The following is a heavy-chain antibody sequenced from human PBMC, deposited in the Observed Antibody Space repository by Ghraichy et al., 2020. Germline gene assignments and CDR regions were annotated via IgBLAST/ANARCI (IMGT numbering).Heavy chain of an antibody. CDR3: TTYNARAFDN. CDR1: GFTFSGRW. Sequence: GGSLRLSCSASGFTFSGRWMSWVRQAPGKGLEWVANIKQDGSEKYYVDSAKGRFTISRDNAKNSLYLQMSGLRVEDTAVYYCTTYNARAFDNWGQGTLVTVSS. CDR2: IKQDGSEK. V-gene: IGHV3-7*01. J-gene: IGHJ4*02. D-gene: IGHD5-24*01.